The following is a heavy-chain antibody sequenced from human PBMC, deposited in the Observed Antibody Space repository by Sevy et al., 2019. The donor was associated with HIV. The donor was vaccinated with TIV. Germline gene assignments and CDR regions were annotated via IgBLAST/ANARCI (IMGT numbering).Heavy chain of an antibody. J-gene: IGHJ4*02. V-gene: IGHV3-53*01. CDR2: IYSGGST. Sequence: GGSLRLSCAASGFTVSSNYMSWVRQAAGKGLEWVSVIYSGGSTYYADSVKGRFTISRDNSKNTLYLQMNSLRAEDTAVYYCATGRYSSSWYLDYWGQGALVTVSS. CDR3: ATGRYSSSWYLDY. CDR1: GFTVSSNY. D-gene: IGHD6-13*01.